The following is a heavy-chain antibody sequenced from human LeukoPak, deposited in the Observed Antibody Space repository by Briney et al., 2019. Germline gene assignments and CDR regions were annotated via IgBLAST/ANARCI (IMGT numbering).Heavy chain of an antibody. V-gene: IGHV3-23*01. CDR2: ISGSGGST. D-gene: IGHD3-3*01. J-gene: IGHJ3*02. Sequence: GGSLRLSCTASGFTFSSYAMSWVRQAPGKGLEWVSAISGSGGSTYYADSVKGRFTISRDNSKNTLYLQMNSLRAEDTAVYYCAKGITIFGVVNVKGAFDIWGQGTMVTVSS. CDR1: GFTFSSYA. CDR3: AKGITIFGVVNVKGAFDI.